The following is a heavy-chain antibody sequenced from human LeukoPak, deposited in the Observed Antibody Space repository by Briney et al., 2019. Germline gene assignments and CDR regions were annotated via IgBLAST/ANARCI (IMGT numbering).Heavy chain of an antibody. V-gene: IGHV5-51*01. D-gene: IGHD1-26*01. CDR3: ARQGATIWQGGNDF. CDR1: GYRFTSYW. CDR2: IYPGNSDT. Sequence: PGESLKISCEGSGYRFTSYWIGWVRQMPGKRLEWLGSIYPGNSDTRYSPSFQGQVTISADKSISTAYLQWSSLKASDTAMYYCARQGATIWQGGNDFWGQGTLVTVSS. J-gene: IGHJ4*02.